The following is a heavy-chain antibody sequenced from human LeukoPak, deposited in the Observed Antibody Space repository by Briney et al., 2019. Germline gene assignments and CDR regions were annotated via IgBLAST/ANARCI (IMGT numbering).Heavy chain of an antibody. Sequence: ASVKVSCKASGGTFNSYAISWVRQAPGQGLEWMGRIIPIFGTANYAQKFQGRVTITTDESTSTAYMELSSLRSEDTAVYYCARGKRGDGYNNWGQGALVTVSS. CDR1: GGTFNSYA. V-gene: IGHV1-69*05. D-gene: IGHD5-24*01. J-gene: IGHJ4*02. CDR2: IIPIFGTA. CDR3: ARGKRGDGYNN.